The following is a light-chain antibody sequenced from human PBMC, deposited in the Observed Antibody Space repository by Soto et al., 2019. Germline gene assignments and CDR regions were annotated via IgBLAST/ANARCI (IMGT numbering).Light chain of an antibody. Sequence: QSALTQPAAVSGSPGQSITISCTGTSSDVGGYNYVSWYQQHPGKAPKLLIYDVTNRPSGVSYRFSGSQSGNTASLTISGLQAEDEAEYYCSSYTSSITLVFGGGTKLTVL. CDR2: DVT. CDR1: SSDVGGYNY. V-gene: IGLV2-14*01. CDR3: SSYTSSITLV. J-gene: IGLJ3*02.